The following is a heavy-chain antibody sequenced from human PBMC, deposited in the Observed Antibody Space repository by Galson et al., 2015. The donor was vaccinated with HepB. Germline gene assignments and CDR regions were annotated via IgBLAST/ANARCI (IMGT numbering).Heavy chain of an antibody. J-gene: IGHJ4*02. Sequence: SLRLSCAASGFTFSSYWMHWVRQAPGKGLVWVSRINRDEITTTYADSVKGRFTISRDNAKNTLYLQMSSLRAEDTGVYYCARDRGSGWYYFDYWGQGTPVTVSS. CDR2: INRDEITT. CDR1: GFTFSSYW. CDR3: ARDRGSGWYYFDY. D-gene: IGHD6-19*01. V-gene: IGHV3-74*01.